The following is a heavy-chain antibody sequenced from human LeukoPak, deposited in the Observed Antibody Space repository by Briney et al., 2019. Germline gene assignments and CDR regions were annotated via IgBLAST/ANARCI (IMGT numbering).Heavy chain of an antibody. J-gene: IGHJ5*01. CDR1: GFTFSSYG. Sequence: PGGSLRLSCAASGFTFSSYGMHWVRQAPGKGLEWVAFIRYDGSNKYYADSVKGRFTISRDNAKNSLFLEMNSLRAEDTAVFYCATVGSRPGYSSGWIDSWGQGTLVTVSS. V-gene: IGHV3-30*02. CDR3: ATVGSRPGYSSGWIDS. CDR2: IRYDGSNK. D-gene: IGHD2-15*01.